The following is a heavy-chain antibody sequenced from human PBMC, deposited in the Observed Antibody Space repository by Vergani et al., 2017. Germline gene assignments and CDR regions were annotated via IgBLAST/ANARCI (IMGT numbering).Heavy chain of an antibody. CDR2: IYHSGST. Sequence: QVQLQESGPGLVKPSETLSLTCAVSGYSISSGYYWGWIRQPPGKGLEWIGSIYHSGSTYYNPSLKSRVNISVDTSKNQFSLKLSSVTAADTAVYYCARAPFVSMIVVVITTGYFDYWGQGTLVTVSS. CDR1: GYSISSGYY. V-gene: IGHV4-38-2*01. CDR3: ARAPFVSMIVVVITTGYFDY. J-gene: IGHJ4*02. D-gene: IGHD3-22*01.